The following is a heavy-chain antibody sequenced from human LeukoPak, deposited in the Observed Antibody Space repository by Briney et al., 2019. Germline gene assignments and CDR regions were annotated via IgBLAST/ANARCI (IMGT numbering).Heavy chain of an antibody. CDR1: GFTFSNYF. CDR3: ASGVPAAIY. J-gene: IGHJ4*02. Sequence: RRSLRLSCVASGFTFSNYFMHWVRQAPGRGLDWVALIWSDGSSQYYADSVKGRFTISRDNSKNTLYLQMNSLRAEDTAVYYCASGVPAAIYWGQGTLVTVSS. CDR2: IWSDGSSQ. D-gene: IGHD2-2*01. V-gene: IGHV3-33*01.